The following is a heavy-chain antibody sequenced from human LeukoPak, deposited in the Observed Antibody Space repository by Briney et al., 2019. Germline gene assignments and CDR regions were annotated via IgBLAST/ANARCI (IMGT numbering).Heavy chain of an antibody. J-gene: IGHJ4*02. V-gene: IGHV4-34*01. CDR2: INHSGST. D-gene: IGHD3-3*01. CDR3: ARVADPENYDFWSGYLAVDY. Sequence: SETLSLTCAVYGGSFSGYYWSWIRQPPGKGLEWIGEINHSGSTNYNPSLKSRVTISVDTSKNQFSLKLSSVTAADTAVYYCARVADPENYDFWSGYLAVDYWGQGTLVTVSS. CDR1: GGSFSGYY.